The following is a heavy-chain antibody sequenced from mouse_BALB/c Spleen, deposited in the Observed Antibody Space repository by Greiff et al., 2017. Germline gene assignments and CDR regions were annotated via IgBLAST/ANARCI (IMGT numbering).Heavy chain of an antibody. CDR3: TRSGGGSR. J-gene: IGHJ4*01. V-gene: IGHV1-15*01. CDR1: GYTFTDYE. CDR2: IDPETGGT. Sequence: VQVVESGAELVRPGASVTLSCKASGYTFTDYEMHWVKQTPVHGLEWIGAIDPETGGTAYNQKFKGKATLTADKSSSTAYMELRSLTSEDSAVYYCTRSGGGSRWGQGTSVTVSS. D-gene: IGHD1-1*01.